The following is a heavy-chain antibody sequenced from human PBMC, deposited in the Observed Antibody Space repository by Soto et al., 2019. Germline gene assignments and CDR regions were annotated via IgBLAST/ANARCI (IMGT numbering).Heavy chain of an antibody. CDR1: GGSISSYY. CDR2: IYYSGST. J-gene: IGHJ6*02. Sequence: QVQLQESGPGLVKPSETLSLTCTVSGGSISSYYWTWIRQPPGKGLEWIGYIYYSGSTNYNPSLKSRVTISVDMSKGQFSLKLSSVTAADTAVYYCARGGGLQNYNYYGMDVWGQGTTVTVSS. V-gene: IGHV4-59*01. D-gene: IGHD5-12*01. CDR3: ARGGGLQNYNYYGMDV.